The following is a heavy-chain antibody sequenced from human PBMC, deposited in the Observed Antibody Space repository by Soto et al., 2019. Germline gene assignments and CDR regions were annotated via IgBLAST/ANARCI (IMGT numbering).Heavy chain of an antibody. Sequence: QVQLVESGGGVVQPGRSLRLSCAASGFTFSSYGMHWVRQAPGKGLEWVAVIWYDGSNKYYADSVKGRFTISRDNSKNTQYLQMNSLRAEDTAVYYCARESPATVAGIDVWGQGTTVTVSS. D-gene: IGHD4-17*01. V-gene: IGHV3-33*01. CDR1: GFTFSSYG. CDR3: ARESPATVAGIDV. J-gene: IGHJ6*02. CDR2: IWYDGSNK.